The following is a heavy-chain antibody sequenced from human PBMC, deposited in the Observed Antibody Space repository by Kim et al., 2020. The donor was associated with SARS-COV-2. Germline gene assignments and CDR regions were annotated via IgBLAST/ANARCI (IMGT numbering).Heavy chain of an antibody. D-gene: IGHD2-2*01. Sequence: SETLSLTCAVYGGSFSGYYWSWIRQPPGKGLEWIGEINHSGSTNYNPSLKSRVTISVDTSKNQFSLKLSSVTAADTAVYYCARVTSSIVVVPAAAGGYFDYWGQGTLVTVSS. J-gene: IGHJ4*02. CDR3: ARVTSSIVVVPAAAGGYFDY. CDR2: INHSGST. CDR1: GGSFSGYY. V-gene: IGHV4-34*01.